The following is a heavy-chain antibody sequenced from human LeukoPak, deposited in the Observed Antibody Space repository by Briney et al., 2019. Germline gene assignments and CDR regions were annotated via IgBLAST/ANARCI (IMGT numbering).Heavy chain of an antibody. J-gene: IGHJ6*04. CDR3: AREGITMVRGTNYYYYYGMDV. V-gene: IGHV1-46*01. CDR1: GYTFTSYY. Sequence: GASVKVSCKASGYTFTSYYMHWVRQAPGQGLEWMGITNPSGGSTSYAQKFQGRVTMTRDTSTSTVYMELSSLRSEDTAVYYCAREGITMVRGTNYYYYYGMDVWGKGTTVTVSS. CDR2: TNPSGGST. D-gene: IGHD3-10*01.